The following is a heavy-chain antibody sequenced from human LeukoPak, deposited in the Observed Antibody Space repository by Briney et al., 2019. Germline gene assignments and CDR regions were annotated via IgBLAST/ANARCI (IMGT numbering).Heavy chain of an antibody. CDR2: IYHSGST. V-gene: IGHV4-30-2*01. J-gene: IGHJ3*02. D-gene: IGHD6-13*01. Sequence: SQTLSLTCAVSGGSISSGGYSWCWIRQPPGKGLEWIGYIYHSGSTYYNPSLKSRVTISVDRSKNQFSLKLSSVTAADTAVYYCARASPGIAAAVKVRDDAFDIWGQGTMVTVSS. CDR3: ARASPGIAAAVKVRDDAFDI. CDR1: GGSISSGGYS.